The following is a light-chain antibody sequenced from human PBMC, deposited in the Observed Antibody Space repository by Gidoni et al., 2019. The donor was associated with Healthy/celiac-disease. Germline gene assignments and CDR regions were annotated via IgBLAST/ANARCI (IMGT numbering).Light chain of an antibody. Sequence: DIVMTQSPLSLPVTPGEPASISCRSSQSLLHSNGYNYLDWYLQKPGQSSQLLIYLGSNRASGVPDRFSGSGSGTDFTLKISRVEAEDVGVYYCMQALQTPPTFXXXTKVEIK. V-gene: IGKV2-28*01. CDR1: QSLLHSNGYNY. CDR3: MQALQTPPT. J-gene: IGKJ1*01. CDR2: LGS.